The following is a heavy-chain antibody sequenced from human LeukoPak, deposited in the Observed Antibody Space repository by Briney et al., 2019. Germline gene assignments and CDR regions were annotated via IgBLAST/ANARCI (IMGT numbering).Heavy chain of an antibody. J-gene: IGHJ4*02. Sequence: ASVKVSCKASGYTFTSYYMHWVRQAPGQGLEWMGIINPSGGSTSYAQKFQGRVTMTRDTSTSTVYMELSSLRSEDTAVYYCARDYGSGYSGYDFDYWGQGTLVTVSS. V-gene: IGHV1-46*01. D-gene: IGHD5-12*01. CDR2: INPSGGST. CDR1: GYTFTSYY. CDR3: ARDYGSGYSGYDFDY.